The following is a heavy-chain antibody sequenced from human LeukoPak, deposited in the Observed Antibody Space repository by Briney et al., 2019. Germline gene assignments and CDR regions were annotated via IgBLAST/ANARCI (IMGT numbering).Heavy chain of an antibody. CDR2: LYYSGST. J-gene: IGHJ4*02. CDR3: ARGYYDDRSGYCLDC. Sequence: PSETLSLTCNASGGSISSYYWSWIRQPPGQGLEWIGYLYYSGSTNYNPSLKSRVTISVDTSKNQFSLKLSSVTAADTALYYCARGYYDDRSGYCLDCWGQGTLVTVSS. V-gene: IGHV4-59*01. D-gene: IGHD3-22*01. CDR1: GGSISSYY.